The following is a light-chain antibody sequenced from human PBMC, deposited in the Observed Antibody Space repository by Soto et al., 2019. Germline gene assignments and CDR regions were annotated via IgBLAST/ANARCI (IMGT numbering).Light chain of an antibody. CDR3: QHYNSYSEA. CDR1: QTISSW. J-gene: IGKJ1*01. V-gene: IGKV1-5*03. Sequence: IQMCQSPSTLSGSVGDRVTITCRASQTISSWLAWYQQKPGKAPKLLIYKASTLKSGVPSRFSGSGSGTEFTLTISSLQPDDFATYYCQHYNSYSEAFGQGTKV. CDR2: KAS.